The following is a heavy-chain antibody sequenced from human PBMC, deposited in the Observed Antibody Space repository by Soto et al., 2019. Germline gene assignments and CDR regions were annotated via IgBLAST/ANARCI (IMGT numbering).Heavy chain of an antibody. V-gene: IGHV1-18*01. CDR2: ISTYNGNT. D-gene: IGHD3-9*01. CDR3: ARGRQKYAILPWDSSDF. CDR1: GYTFTSYD. J-gene: IGHJ3*01. Sequence: ASVKVSCKASGYTFTSYDISWVRQAPGQGLEWMGWISTYNGNTNYAQNLQGRVTMTIDTSTSTAYMEIRSLRSDDTAVYYCARGRQKYAILPWDSSDFWGQGTMVTVSS.